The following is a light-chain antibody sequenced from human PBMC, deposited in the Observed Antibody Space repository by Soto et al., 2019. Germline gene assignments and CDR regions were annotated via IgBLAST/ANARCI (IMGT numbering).Light chain of an antibody. CDR1: SSDVGGYNY. J-gene: IGLJ1*01. CDR2: EVS. CDR3: NSYTSKSTGV. V-gene: IGLV2-14*01. Sequence: QSVLTQPASVSGSPGQSITISCTGTSSDVGGYNYVSWYQQHPGKAPKLRIYEVSNRPSGVSNRFSGSKSGNTASLTISGLQAEDEADYYCNSYTSKSTGVFGTGTKLPVL.